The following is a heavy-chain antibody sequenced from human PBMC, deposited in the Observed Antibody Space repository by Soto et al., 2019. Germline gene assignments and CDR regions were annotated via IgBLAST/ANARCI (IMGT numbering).Heavy chain of an antibody. CDR3: AREVLWSRYFDY. Sequence: QVQLVESGGGVVQPGRSLRLSCAASGFIFSNYVMYWVRQAPGKGLEWVAFMSYDGTTKYYADSVKGRFTISRDNSKNTLYLQMNNLRPEDTGVYYCAREVLWSRYFDYWVQGTLVTVSS. CDR2: MSYDGTTK. J-gene: IGHJ4*02. D-gene: IGHD2-21*01. CDR1: GFIFSNYV. V-gene: IGHV3-30-3*01.